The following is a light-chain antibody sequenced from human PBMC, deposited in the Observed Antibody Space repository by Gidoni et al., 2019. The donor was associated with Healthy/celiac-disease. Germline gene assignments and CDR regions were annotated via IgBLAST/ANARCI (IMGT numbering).Light chain of an antibody. CDR3: QQANSFPPT. J-gene: IGKJ5*01. Sequence: DIHMTQSPSSVSASVGDRVTITCRASQGISSWLAWYQQKPGKAPKLLIYAASSLHSGVPSRCSGSGAGTDFTLTSSSLQHEDFANYYCQQANSFPPTFGQGTRLEIK. CDR1: QGISSW. V-gene: IGKV1-12*01. CDR2: AAS.